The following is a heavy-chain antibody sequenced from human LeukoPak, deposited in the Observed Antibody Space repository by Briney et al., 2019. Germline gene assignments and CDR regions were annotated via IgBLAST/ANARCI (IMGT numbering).Heavy chain of an antibody. J-gene: IGHJ6*03. Sequence: GGSLRLSCAASGFTFSYYGIHWVRQAPGKGLEWVAFIRLDGNHKYYADSVKGRFTISRDNSKNTLYLQMNSLRAEDTAVYYCARGPYSSSAPTVDYYYYYMDVWGKGTTVTVSS. CDR2: IRLDGNHK. D-gene: IGHD6-6*01. V-gene: IGHV3-30*02. CDR3: ARGPYSSSAPTVDYYYYYMDV. CDR1: GFTFSYYG.